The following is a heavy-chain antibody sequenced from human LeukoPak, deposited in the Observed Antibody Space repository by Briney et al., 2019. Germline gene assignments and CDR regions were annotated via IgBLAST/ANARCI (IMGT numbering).Heavy chain of an antibody. CDR2: ISSSGSTI. CDR3: AKGGIVGATSAISDY. V-gene: IGHV3-11*01. D-gene: IGHD1-26*01. J-gene: IGHJ4*02. Sequence: GGSLRLSCAASGFTFSDYYMSWIRQAAGKGLEWVSYISSSGSTIYYADSVKGRFTISRDNAKNSLYLQMNSLRAEDTAVYYCAKGGIVGATSAISDYWGQGTLVTVSS. CDR1: GFTFSDYY.